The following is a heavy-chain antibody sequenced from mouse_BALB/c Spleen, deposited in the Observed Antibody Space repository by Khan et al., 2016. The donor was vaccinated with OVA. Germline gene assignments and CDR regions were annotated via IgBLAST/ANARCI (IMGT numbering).Heavy chain of an antibody. CDR2: LNSDGYYT. J-gene: IGHJ3*01. Sequence: DVQLVESGGDLVKPGGSLRLSCAASGFTFSTYGMSWVRQPPDKRLEWVATLNSDGYYTYYPDIVTGRFTISRNNAENTLYLQMRSLKSEDTAIYYCASHLTGSFAYWGQGTLVTVSA. V-gene: IGHV5-6*01. CDR3: ASHLTGSFAY. D-gene: IGHD4-1*01. CDR1: GFTFSTYG.